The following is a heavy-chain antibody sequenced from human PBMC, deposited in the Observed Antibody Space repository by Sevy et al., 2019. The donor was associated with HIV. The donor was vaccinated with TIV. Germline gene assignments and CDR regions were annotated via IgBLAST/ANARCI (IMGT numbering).Heavy chain of an antibody. D-gene: IGHD6-19*01. CDR1: GFTFSSYW. CDR2: IKEDGSDK. CDR3: ATLCSPIPNCGWYDFFDH. J-gene: IGHJ4*02. V-gene: IGHV3-7*01. Sequence: GSLRLSCAASGFTFSSYWMSWVRQAPGKGLEWVANIKEDGSDKNYMDSVKARITIYRDNAKNSLYLQMISLRVEETAVYYLATLCSPIPNCGWYDFFDHWGQGTLVTVSS.